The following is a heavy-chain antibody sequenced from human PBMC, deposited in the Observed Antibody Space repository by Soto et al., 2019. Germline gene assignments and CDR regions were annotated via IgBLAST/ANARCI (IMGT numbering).Heavy chain of an antibody. CDR1: GYSFTGLD. Sequence: QVRLVQSGAEARVPGASVKVSCKASGYSFTGLDINWVRQTTGQGLEWMGWMEPSSGRTGYAQKFQGRVTMTRDTSINTAYMELSSLTSDDTAFYYCARGVTAGVDYWGQGTLVTVFS. CDR3: ARGVTAGVDY. D-gene: IGHD1-26*01. V-gene: IGHV1-8*01. CDR2: MEPSSGRT. J-gene: IGHJ4*02.